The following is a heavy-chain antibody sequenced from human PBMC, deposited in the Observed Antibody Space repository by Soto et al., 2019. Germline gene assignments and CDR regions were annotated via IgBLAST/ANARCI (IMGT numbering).Heavy chain of an antibody. J-gene: IGHJ6*02. CDR3: ARVSGEGSGSYYPYYYYGMDV. CDR2: IYYSGST. V-gene: IGHV4-59*01. D-gene: IGHD3-10*01. Sequence: SETLSLTCTVSGGSISSYYWSWIRQPPGKGLEWIGYIYYSGSTNYNPSLKSRVTISVDTSKNQFSLKLSSVTAADTAVYYCARVSGEGSGSYYPYYYYGMDVWGQGTTVTVSS. CDR1: GGSISSYY.